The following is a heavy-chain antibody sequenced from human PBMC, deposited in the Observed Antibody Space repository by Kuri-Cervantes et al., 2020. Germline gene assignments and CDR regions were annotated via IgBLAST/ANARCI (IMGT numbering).Heavy chain of an antibody. D-gene: IGHD3-3*01. V-gene: IGHV3-30*04. CDR2: ISYDGSNK. CDR1: GFTFSSYA. J-gene: IGHJ6*02. Sequence: GGSLRLSCAASGFTFSSYAMHRVRQAPGKGLEWVAVISYDGSNKYYADSVKGRFTISRDNSKNTLYLQMNSLRAEDTAVYYCAKALSGAIFGVVRYGMDVWGQGTTVTVSS. CDR3: AKALSGAIFGVVRYGMDV.